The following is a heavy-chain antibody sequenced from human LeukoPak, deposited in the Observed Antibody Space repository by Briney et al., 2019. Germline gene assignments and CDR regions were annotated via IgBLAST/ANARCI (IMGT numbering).Heavy chain of an antibody. CDR1: GFTFRTYA. CDR3: LGYCSGGTCYSGAH. V-gene: IGHV3-23*01. D-gene: IGHD2-15*01. Sequence: PGGSLRLSCAASGFTFRTYAMSWVRQAPGKGLEWVSAISTTGGNTYYADSVKGRFTISRDNSKNTQFLQMNSLRAEDTAVYYCLGYCSGGTCYSGAHWGQGTLVTVSS. CDR2: ISTTGGNT. J-gene: IGHJ4*02.